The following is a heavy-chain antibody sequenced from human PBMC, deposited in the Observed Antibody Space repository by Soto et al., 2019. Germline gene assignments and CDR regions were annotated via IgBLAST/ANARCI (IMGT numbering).Heavy chain of an antibody. J-gene: IGHJ4*02. CDR2: ISASAGTT. CDR3: AKDGVWIQLRFGD. Sequence: EVQLLESGGGLVQPGGSLRLSCAASGFTFSSYAMSWVRQPPGKGLEWVSVISASAGTTYYADSVKGRFTISRDNSKNMLFLQMNSLRAEDMAVYYCAKDGVWIQLRFGDWGQGTLVTVSP. D-gene: IGHD5-18*01. V-gene: IGHV3-23*01. CDR1: GFTFSSYA.